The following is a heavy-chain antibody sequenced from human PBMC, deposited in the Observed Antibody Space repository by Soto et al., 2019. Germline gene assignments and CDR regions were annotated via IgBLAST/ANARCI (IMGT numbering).Heavy chain of an antibody. CDR3: VRDIR. CDR2: INSDGTTT. J-gene: IGHJ4*02. V-gene: IGHV3-74*01. Sequence: EVQLVESGGGLVQPGGSLRLSCAASGFTFNNFWMYWVRQTPVKGLVWVSGINSDGTTTIYADSVKGRFTISRDNAKNTLYLQMNSLTVEDTAIYYCVRDIRWGQGTLVTVSS. CDR1: GFTFNNFW.